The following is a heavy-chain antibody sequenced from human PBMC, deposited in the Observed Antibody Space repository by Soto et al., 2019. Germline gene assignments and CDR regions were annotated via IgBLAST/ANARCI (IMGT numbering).Heavy chain of an antibody. D-gene: IGHD3-3*01. CDR3: ATDWVIIRDFDI. CDR2: FDPEDGET. CDR1: GYTLTELS. J-gene: IGHJ3*02. V-gene: IGHV1-24*01. Sequence: ASVKVSCKVSGYTLTELSMHWARQAPGKGLEWMGGFDPEDGETIYAQKFQGRVTMTEDTSTDTAYMELSSLRSEDTAVYYCATDWVIIRDFDIWGQGTMVTVSS.